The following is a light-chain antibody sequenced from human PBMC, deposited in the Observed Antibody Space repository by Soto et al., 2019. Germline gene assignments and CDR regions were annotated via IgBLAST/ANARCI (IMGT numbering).Light chain of an antibody. CDR2: WAS. Sequence: EIVMTQSPLSLPVTPGEPASISCRSSQSLLHSNGYDYLDWYVQKPGQSPQLLIYWASTRASGVPDRFSGSESGTDFTLKISRVEAEDVGVYYCMQALRTRTFGQGTKLEIK. CDR3: MQALRTRT. CDR1: QSLLHSNGYDY. J-gene: IGKJ2*01. V-gene: IGKV2-28*01.